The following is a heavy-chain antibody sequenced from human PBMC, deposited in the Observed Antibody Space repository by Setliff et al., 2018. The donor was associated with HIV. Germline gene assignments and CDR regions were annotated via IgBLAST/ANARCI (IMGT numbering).Heavy chain of an antibody. J-gene: IGHJ4*02. CDR1: GYNFTNYW. Sequence: GESLKISCQASGYNFTNYWIAWVRQMPDKGLEFLGIIDPSDSHKTNSPSFQGQVTMSVDKSINTAYLQWSSLKAPDTAMYYCARLSKYYDFWTPDSWGQGTLVTVSS. CDR2: IDPSDSHK. V-gene: IGHV5-51*01. D-gene: IGHD3-3*01. CDR3: ARLSKYYDFWTPDS.